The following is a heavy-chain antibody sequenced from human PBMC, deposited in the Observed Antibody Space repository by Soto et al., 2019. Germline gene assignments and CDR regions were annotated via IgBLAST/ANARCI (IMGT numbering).Heavy chain of an antibody. Sequence: GASVKVSCKASGYTFTSYSIQWVRQAPGQRLEWMGWINAGNGNTKYSQKFQDRVTITRDTSASTAYLDLTSLRFEDTAVYYCAREHDSRTAYPFDYWGQGTLVTVSS. CDR3: AREHDSRTAYPFDY. CDR2: INAGNGNT. D-gene: IGHD2-21*02. J-gene: IGHJ4*02. V-gene: IGHV1-3*01. CDR1: GYTFTSYS.